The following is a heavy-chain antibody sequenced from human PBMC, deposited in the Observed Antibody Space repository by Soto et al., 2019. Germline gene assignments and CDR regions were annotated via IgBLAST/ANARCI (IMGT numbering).Heavy chain of an antibody. D-gene: IGHD2-21*01. Sequence: GESLKISCKGSGYSFNTYWIGWVRQMPGKGLEWMGVIYPDDSDIRYSPSFQGQVTISADKSISTAYLQWSSLKASDSGIYYCARRTGLLYSDWGQGTLVNVSS. V-gene: IGHV5-51*01. J-gene: IGHJ4*02. CDR3: ARRTGLLYSD. CDR2: IYPDDSDI. CDR1: GYSFNTYW.